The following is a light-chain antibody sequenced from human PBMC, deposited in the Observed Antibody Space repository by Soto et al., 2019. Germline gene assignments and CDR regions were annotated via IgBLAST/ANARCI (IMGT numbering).Light chain of an antibody. CDR3: QQYGSSPRT. Sequence: EIVLTQSPGTLSLSPGERATLSCRASQTVSSSYLAWYQQKPGQAPRLLIYGASSRATGIPDRFSGSGSGTDFTLTISRLEPEDSAVYYFQQYGSSPRTFGQGTKVEIK. CDR2: GAS. V-gene: IGKV3-20*01. J-gene: IGKJ1*01. CDR1: QTVSSSY.